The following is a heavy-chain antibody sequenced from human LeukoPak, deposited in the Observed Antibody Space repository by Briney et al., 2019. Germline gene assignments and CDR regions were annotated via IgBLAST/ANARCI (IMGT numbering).Heavy chain of an antibody. Sequence: ASVKVSCKASGYTFTDYYIHWVRQAPGQGLEWMGWVNPNSGDTYYVQKFKGRVTMTRDTSISTAYIELSRLRSDDTAVYYCARGRRILVGDTNAGDFFDYWGQGTLVTVSS. D-gene: IGHD1-26*01. CDR3: ARGRRILVGDTNAGDFFDY. CDR1: GYTFTDYY. V-gene: IGHV1-2*02. CDR2: VNPNSGDT. J-gene: IGHJ4*02.